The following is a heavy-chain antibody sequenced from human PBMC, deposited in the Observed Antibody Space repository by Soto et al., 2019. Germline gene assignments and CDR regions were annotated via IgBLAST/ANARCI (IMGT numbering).Heavy chain of an antibody. J-gene: IGHJ5*02. CDR2: ISSDGKSK. Sequence: PGGSLRLSCAASGFNFSNHWMHWVRQRPAEGLVWVSRISSDGKSKDYAESVKGRLAISRDNAKNTLSLLMNGLTAEDTAVYYCAPESGDRPLYWFDPWGQGTLVTVSS. CDR3: APESGDRPLYWFDP. V-gene: IGHV3-74*01. D-gene: IGHD2-21*02. CDR1: GFNFSNHW.